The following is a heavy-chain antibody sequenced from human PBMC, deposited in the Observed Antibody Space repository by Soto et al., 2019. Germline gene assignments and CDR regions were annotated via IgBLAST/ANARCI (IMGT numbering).Heavy chain of an antibody. D-gene: IGHD3-10*01. CDR3: ARSAARGVDYYGMDV. V-gene: IGHV3-7*01. CDR2: IKQDGSEK. CDR1: GFTFSSYW. Sequence: GGSLRLCCAASGFTFSSYWMSWVRQAPGKGLEWVANIKQDGSEKYYVDSVKGRFTISRDNAKNSLYLQMNSLRAEDTAVYYCARSAARGVDYYGMDVWGQGTTVTVSS. J-gene: IGHJ6*02.